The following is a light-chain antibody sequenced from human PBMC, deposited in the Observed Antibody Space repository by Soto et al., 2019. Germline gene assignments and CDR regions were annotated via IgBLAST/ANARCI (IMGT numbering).Light chain of an antibody. J-gene: IGLJ2*01. CDR3: QSYDSSRSVV. Sequence: QSVLTQPPSVSGAPGQRVTISCTGSSSNIGAGYDVHWYQQLPGTAPKLLIYGNSNRPSGVPDRFSGSKSGTSASLAITGLQAEYEADYYCQSYDSSRSVVFGGGTKVTVL. CDR2: GNS. V-gene: IGLV1-40*01. CDR1: SSNIGAGYD.